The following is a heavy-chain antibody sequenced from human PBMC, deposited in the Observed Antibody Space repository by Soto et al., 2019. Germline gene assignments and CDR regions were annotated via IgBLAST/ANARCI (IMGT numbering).Heavy chain of an antibody. Sequence: PSETLSLTCAVYGVSFSGYYWSWIRQPPGKGLEWIGEINHSGSTNYNPSLKSRVTISVDTSKNQFSLKLSSVTAADTAVYYCARGLGLYYYYMDVWGKGTTVTVSS. CDR1: GVSFSGYY. D-gene: IGHD3-10*01. CDR2: INHSGST. CDR3: ARGLGLYYYYMDV. V-gene: IGHV4-34*01. J-gene: IGHJ6*03.